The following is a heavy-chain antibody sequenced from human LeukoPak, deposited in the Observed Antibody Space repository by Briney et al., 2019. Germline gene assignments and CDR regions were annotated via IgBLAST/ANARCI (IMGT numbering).Heavy chain of an antibody. Sequence: GGSLRLSCAASGFTFSSYAMSWVRQAPGKGLEWVSAISGSGGSTYYADSVKGRFTISRDNSKNTLYLQMNSLRAEDTAVYYCAKDLGYYDFWSGYYTAAGIGYWGQGTLVTVSS. V-gene: IGHV3-23*01. J-gene: IGHJ4*02. D-gene: IGHD3-3*01. CDR3: AKDLGYYDFWSGYYTAAGIGY. CDR2: ISGSGGST. CDR1: GFTFSSYA.